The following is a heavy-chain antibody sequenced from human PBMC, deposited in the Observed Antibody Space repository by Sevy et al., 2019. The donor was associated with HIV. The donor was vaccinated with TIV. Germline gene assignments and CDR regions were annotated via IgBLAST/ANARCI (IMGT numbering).Heavy chain of an antibody. Sequence: ASVKVSCKASGGTFSNYAINWVRQAPGQGLEWMGGITPFFGTGNYALKFQDRVTITTDESARVAYMELSSLTSEDTAVYYCARGNAVTTRGDYFESWGQGSLVTDSS. CDR2: ITPFFGTG. CDR1: GGTFSNYA. D-gene: IGHD4-17*01. J-gene: IGHJ4*02. V-gene: IGHV1-69*05. CDR3: ARGNAVTTRGDYFES.